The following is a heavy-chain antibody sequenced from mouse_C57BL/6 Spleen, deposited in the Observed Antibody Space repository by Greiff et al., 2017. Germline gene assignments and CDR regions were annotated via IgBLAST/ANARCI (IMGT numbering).Heavy chain of an antibody. CDR3: ARFWFAY. Sequence: EVHLVESGGGLVKPGRSLKLSCAASGFTFSDYGMHWVRQAPEKGLEWVAYISSGSSTFYYADTVKGRFTISRDNAKNTLFLQMTSLRSEDTAMYYCARFWFAYWGQGTLVTVSA. V-gene: IGHV5-17*01. CDR2: ISSGSSTF. J-gene: IGHJ3*01. CDR1: GFTFSDYG.